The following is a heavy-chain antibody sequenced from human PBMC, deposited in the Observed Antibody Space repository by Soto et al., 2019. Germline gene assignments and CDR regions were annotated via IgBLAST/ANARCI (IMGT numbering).Heavy chain of an antibody. Sequence: SGGSLRLSCAASGFTFSSYWMHWVRQGPGKGLVWASRINSDGSITNYADSVKGRFSISRDNAKNTLYLQMNSLRAEDTAVYYCAREPYSDYVMDVWGQGTPVTV. CDR2: INSDGSIT. CDR1: GFTFSSYW. D-gene: IGHD3-16*01. V-gene: IGHV3-74*01. J-gene: IGHJ6*02. CDR3: AREPYSDYVMDV.